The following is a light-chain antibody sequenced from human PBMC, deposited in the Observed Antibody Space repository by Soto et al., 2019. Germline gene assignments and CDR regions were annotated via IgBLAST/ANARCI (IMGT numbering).Light chain of an antibody. CDR2: SND. CDR3: AAWDDSLSGPL. V-gene: IGLV1-47*01. CDR1: SSNIGTNY. Sequence: VLTQSPSASGTPGQRVIISCSGTSSNIGTNYVYWYQQLPGTAPKVLIYSNDKRPSGVPNRFSGSKSGTSASLAISGLRSEDEADYYCAAWDDSLSGPLFGGGTKLTVL. J-gene: IGLJ2*01.